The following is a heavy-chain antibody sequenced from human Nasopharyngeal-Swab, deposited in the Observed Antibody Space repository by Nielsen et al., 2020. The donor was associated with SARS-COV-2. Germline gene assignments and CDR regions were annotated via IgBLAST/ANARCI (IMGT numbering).Heavy chain of an antibody. V-gene: IGHV3-11*04. J-gene: IGHJ4*02. D-gene: IGHD7-27*01. CDR2: ISGSGGTI. Sequence: GGSLRLSCAASGFTFSDYYMSWIRQAPGKGLEYISYISGSGGTIYYGDSMKGRFTISRDNAKNSLYLQTNSLRAEDTAVYYCARDRANWDFDYWGQGTLVTVSS. CDR3: ARDRANWDFDY. CDR1: GFTFSDYY.